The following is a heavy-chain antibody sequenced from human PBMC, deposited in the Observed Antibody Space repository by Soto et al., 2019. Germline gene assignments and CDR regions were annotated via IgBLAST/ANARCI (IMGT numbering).Heavy chain of an antibody. Sequence: EVQLVESGGGLIQPGGSLRLSCAASGFTVSRNPMSWVRQAPGQGLEWVSVIYTGGSTYYADSVKGRFTISRDNSKNTVYLQMNTLSAEDTAVYYCAGYTHFDLWGRGTLVIVSP. J-gene: IGHJ2*01. CDR2: IYTGGST. CDR1: GFTVSRNP. D-gene: IGHD2-15*01. CDR3: AGYTHFDL. V-gene: IGHV3-53*01.